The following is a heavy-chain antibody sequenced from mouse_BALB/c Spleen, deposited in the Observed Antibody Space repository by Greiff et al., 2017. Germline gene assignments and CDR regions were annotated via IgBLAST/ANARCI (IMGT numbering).Heavy chain of an antibody. CDR1: GFTFSSYA. J-gene: IGHJ1*01. D-gene: IGHD1-1*01. Sequence: DVKLVESGGGLVKPGGSLKLSCAASGFTFSSYAMSWVRQTPEKRLEWVASISSGGSTYYPDSVKGRFTISRDNARNILYLQMSSLRSEDTAMYYCARGGGYYGSSPYWYFDVWGAGTTVTVSS. CDR2: ISSGGST. V-gene: IGHV5-6-5*01. CDR3: ARGGGYYGSSPYWYFDV.